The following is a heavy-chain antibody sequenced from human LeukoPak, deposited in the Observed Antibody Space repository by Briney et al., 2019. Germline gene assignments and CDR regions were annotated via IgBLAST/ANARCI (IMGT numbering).Heavy chain of an antibody. J-gene: IGHJ4*02. V-gene: IGHV3-23*01. D-gene: IGHD2-2*01. CDR3: AKDHDALVPAAQFDY. CDR1: GFTFSSYA. Sequence: GGSLRLSCAASGFTFSSYAMSWVRQAPGEGLEWVSTISGSGGRTYYADSVKGRFTISRDNSNNTLSLQMTSLRAGDTAVYYCAKDHDALVPAAQFDYWGQGTLVTVSS. CDR2: ISGSGGRT.